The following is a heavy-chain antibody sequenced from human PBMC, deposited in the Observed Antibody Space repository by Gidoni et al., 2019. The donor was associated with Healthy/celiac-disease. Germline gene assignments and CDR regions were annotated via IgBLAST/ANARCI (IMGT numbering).Heavy chain of an antibody. J-gene: IGHJ3*02. CDR1: GYRFNIYW. D-gene: IGHD2-21*02. CDR2: IYPGDSDT. CDR3: ARTLPEQYGGNSDDAFDI. V-gene: IGHV5-51*01. Sequence: ELQLVQSGAEVKKPGESLKRSGKGSGYRFNIYWIGWVRQMPGKGLEWMGIIYPGDSDTSYSPSFQGQVTISADKSISTAYLQWSSLKASDTATYYCARTLPEQYGGNSDDAFDIWGQGTMVTVSS.